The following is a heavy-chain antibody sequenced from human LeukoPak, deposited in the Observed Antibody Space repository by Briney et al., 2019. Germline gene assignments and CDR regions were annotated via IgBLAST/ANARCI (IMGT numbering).Heavy chain of an antibody. V-gene: IGHV1-2*02. CDR2: INPNSGGT. CDR3: ARGPEMATITTDYGMDV. Sequence: ASVKVSCKASGYTFTGYYMHWVRQAPGQGLEWMGWINPNSGGTNYAQKFQGRVTMTRDTSISTAYMELSRLRSDDTAVYYCARGPEMATITTDYGMDVWGQGTTVTVSS. J-gene: IGHJ6*02. D-gene: IGHD5-24*01. CDR1: GYTFTGYY.